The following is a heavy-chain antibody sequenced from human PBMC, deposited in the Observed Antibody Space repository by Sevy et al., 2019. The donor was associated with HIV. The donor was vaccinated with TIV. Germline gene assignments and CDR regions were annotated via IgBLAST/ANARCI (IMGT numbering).Heavy chain of an antibody. CDR3: ARSNWVTATNGFSKLHYFDY. Sequence: SETLSLTCTVSGDSFSSYFWAWIRQPAGKGLEWIGRINTTGSTNYNPSLKSRVTMSVDTSKSQFSLKVTSLTAADTAIYFCARSNWVTATNGFSKLHYFDYWGQGSLVTVSS. V-gene: IGHV4-4*07. J-gene: IGHJ4*02. CDR2: INTTGST. D-gene: IGHD7-27*01. CDR1: GDSFSSYF.